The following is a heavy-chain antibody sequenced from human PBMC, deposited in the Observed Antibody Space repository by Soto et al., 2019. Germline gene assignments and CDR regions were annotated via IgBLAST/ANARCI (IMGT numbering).Heavy chain of an antibody. CDR1: GYSFTSYW. V-gene: IGHV5-51*04. CDR2: IYPGDSET. D-gene: IGHD2-15*01. J-gene: IGHJ4*01. Sequence: GESLKICCKGSGYSFTSYWIGWVRQMPGKGLEWMAIIYPGDSETRYSPSFQGQVTISADKPISTAYLQWSSLKASDTATYYCASICSGGDCYSGNHWGQGTLVTGSS. CDR3: ASICSGGDCYSGNH.